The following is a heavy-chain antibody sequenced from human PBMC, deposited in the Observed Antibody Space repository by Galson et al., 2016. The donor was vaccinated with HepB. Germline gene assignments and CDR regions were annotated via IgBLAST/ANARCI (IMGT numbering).Heavy chain of an antibody. J-gene: IGHJ4*02. CDR3: ARDRRALRPQTFDY. CDR1: GFTFSSYA. CDR2: MSYDGTTE. V-gene: IGHV3-30*04. Sequence: SLRLSCAASGFTFSSYAMHWVRQAPGKGLEWVAVMSYDGTTENYADSVKGRFTISRDNSRNTLYLQMNSLRPEDTAVYYCARDRRALRPQTFDYWGQGTLVTVSS.